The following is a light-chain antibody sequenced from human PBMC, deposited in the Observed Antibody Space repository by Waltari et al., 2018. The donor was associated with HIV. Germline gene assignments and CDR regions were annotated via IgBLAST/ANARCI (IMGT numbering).Light chain of an antibody. Sequence: SYELTQPPSVSVSPGQTARITCSGDAFPNQSAYCYHQRPGQAPGLVVYKDTERPSGIPERFSGSSSGTTATLTIIGVQAQDEADYHCQSADSNASLWVFGGGTKLTVL. J-gene: IGLJ3*02. CDR1: AFPNQS. V-gene: IGLV3-25*03. CDR2: KDT. CDR3: QSADSNASLWV.